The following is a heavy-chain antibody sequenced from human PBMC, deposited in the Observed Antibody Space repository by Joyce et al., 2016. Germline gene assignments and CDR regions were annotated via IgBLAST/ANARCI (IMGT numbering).Heavy chain of an antibody. Sequence: QVQLVQSGAEAKKPGASVKVSCKASGFTFSDYYLHWVRQAPGRGLEWMGRISRDINGADYAQKFQGRVTLTRDTSIRTVYMELHNLRPDDSAVYYCARGGYTVTIDGEYYMDVWGQGTTVTVSS. CDR1: GFTFSDYY. V-gene: IGHV1-2*06. CDR3: ARGGYTVTIDGEYYMDV. CDR2: ISRDINGA. D-gene: IGHD3-3*01. J-gene: IGHJ6*03.